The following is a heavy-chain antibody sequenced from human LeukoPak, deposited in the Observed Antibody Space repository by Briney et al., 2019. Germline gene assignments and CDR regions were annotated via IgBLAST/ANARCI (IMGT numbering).Heavy chain of an antibody. CDR2: ISWNSGSI. D-gene: IGHD6-13*01. V-gene: IGHV3-9*01. Sequence: PGGSLRLSCAASGFTFDDYAMHWVRQAPGKGQEWVSGISWNSGSIGYADSVKGRFTISRDNAKNSLYLQMNSLRAEDTALYYCAKDIGLGSSWYYFDYWGQGTLVTVSS. CDR1: GFTFDDYA. J-gene: IGHJ4*02. CDR3: AKDIGLGSSWYYFDY.